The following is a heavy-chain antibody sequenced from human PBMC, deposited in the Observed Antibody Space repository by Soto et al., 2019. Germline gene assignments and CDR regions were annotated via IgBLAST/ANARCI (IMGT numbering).Heavy chain of an antibody. Sequence: SETLSLTCTVSGGSISSYYWSWIRQPPGKGLEWIGYIYYSGSTNYNPSLKSRVTISVDTSKNQFSLKLTSVTAADTAVYYCARVPGPWGQATLVTVSS. J-gene: IGHJ5*02. CDR2: IYYSGST. CDR3: ARVPGP. CDR1: GGSISSYY. V-gene: IGHV4-59*12.